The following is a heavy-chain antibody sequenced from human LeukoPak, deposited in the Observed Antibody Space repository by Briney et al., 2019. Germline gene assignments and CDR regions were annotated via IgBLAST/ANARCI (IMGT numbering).Heavy chain of an antibody. D-gene: IGHD3-9*01. CDR3: AKAYRPFDDTASMDV. Sequence: PGGSLRLSCAASGFTFSDYAMTWARQAPGKGLEWVSAISGTGGNTFYVDSVKGRFTISRDKSRNTLYLQMNGLRVEDTALYYCAKAYRPFDDTASMDVWGQGTTVTVSS. J-gene: IGHJ6*02. CDR2: ISGTGGNT. CDR1: GFTFSDYA. V-gene: IGHV3-23*01.